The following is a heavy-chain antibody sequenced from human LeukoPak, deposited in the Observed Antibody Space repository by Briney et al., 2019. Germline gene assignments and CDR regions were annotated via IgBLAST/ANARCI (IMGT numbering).Heavy chain of an antibody. Sequence: GLAVRLSYAASRCSFSNAWMRWVGPAPGQWLEWVDRIKSKTDGGTTDYAAPVKGRFTISRDDSKNTLYLQMNSLKTEDTAVYYCSTDGGPSSTSLVWGQGTTVTVSS. CDR2: IKSKTDGGTT. CDR1: RCSFSNAW. V-gene: IGHV3-15*01. CDR3: STDGGPSSTSLV. J-gene: IGHJ6*02. D-gene: IGHD2-2*01.